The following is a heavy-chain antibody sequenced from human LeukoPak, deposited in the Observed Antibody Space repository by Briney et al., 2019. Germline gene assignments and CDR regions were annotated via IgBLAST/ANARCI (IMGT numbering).Heavy chain of an antibody. V-gene: IGHV3-21*06. CDR2: ISTSSSYI. J-gene: IGHJ4*02. D-gene: IGHD6-13*01. Sequence: GGSLGLSCAVSGFTFSTYAMNWVRQAPGKGLEWVSSISTSSSYIYYADSVKGRFTISRDNAKNSLYLQMNSLRAEDTAVYYCARSPSGYWDFDYWGQGTLVTVSS. CDR1: GFTFSTYA. CDR3: ARSPSGYWDFDY.